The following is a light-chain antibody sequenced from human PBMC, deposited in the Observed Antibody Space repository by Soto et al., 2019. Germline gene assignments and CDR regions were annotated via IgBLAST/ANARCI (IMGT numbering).Light chain of an antibody. J-gene: IGKJ1*01. CDR1: QTVGNW. CDR3: HQYNSYWT. Sequence: LTQSPYTRFASVAARFTSTRRPSQTVGNWLAWYQQKPGKAPMLLIYKASTLESGVPSRLSGSGSGTEFTLTISSLQTDDFATYYRHQYNSYWTFGRGTKVDIK. CDR2: KAS. V-gene: IGKV1-5*03.